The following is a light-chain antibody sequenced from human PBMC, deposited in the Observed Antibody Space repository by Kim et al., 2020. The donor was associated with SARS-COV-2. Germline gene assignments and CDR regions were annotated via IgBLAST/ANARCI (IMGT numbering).Light chain of an antibody. CDR1: QSIENR. V-gene: IGKV1-5*01. CDR3: QQYSSFAT. J-gene: IGKJ1*01. CDR2: DGS. Sequence: GDRVTITCRASQSIENRLAWYQQKPGKAPNVLIYDGSALASGVPSRFSGSGFGADFTLTISSLQPDDFATYYCQQYSSFATFGQGTKVDIK.